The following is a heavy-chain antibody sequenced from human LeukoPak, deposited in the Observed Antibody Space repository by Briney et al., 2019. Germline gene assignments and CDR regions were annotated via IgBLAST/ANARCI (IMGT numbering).Heavy chain of an antibody. D-gene: IGHD3-16*01. CDR1: GGSFSGYY. Sequence: SETLSLTCAVYGGSFSGYYWSWIRQPPGKGLGWIGEINHSGSTNYNPSLKSRVTISVDTSKNQFSLKLSSVTAADTAVYYCARHYGPWGQGTLVTVSS. CDR2: INHSGST. J-gene: IGHJ5*02. V-gene: IGHV4-34*01. CDR3: ARHYGP.